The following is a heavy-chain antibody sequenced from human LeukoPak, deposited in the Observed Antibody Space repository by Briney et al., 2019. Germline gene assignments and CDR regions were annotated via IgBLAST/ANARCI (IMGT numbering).Heavy chain of an antibody. D-gene: IGHD5-18*01. V-gene: IGHV3-21*01. CDR1: GFTFSSYS. CDR3: ARDGGDTATYFDY. J-gene: IGHJ4*02. CDR2: ISSSSSYI. Sequence: PGGSLRLSCAASGFTFSSYSMNWVRQAPGKGLEWVSSISSSSSYIYYADSVKGRFTISRDNAKNSRYLQMNSLRAEDTAVYYCARDGGDTATYFDYWGQGTLVTVSS.